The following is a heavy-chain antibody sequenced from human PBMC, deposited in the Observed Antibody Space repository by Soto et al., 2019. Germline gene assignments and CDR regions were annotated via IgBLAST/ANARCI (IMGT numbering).Heavy chain of an antibody. V-gene: IGHV3-23*01. D-gene: IGHD3-10*01. CDR1: GFTFSSYA. CDR2: ISGSGGST. Sequence: GGSLRLSCAASGFTFSSYAMSWVRQAPGKGLEWVSAISGSGGSTYYADSVKGRFTISRDNSKNTLYLQMNSQKTEDTAVYYCATDLTITMVRGPDGMDVWGQGTPVTVSS. CDR3: ATDLTITMVRGPDGMDV. J-gene: IGHJ6*02.